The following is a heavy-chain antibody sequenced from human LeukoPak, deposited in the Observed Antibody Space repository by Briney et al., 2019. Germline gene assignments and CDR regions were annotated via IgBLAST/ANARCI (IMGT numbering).Heavy chain of an antibody. CDR2: ISWNSGHT. J-gene: IGHJ5*02. CDR1: GFTFDDFA. D-gene: IGHD6-13*01. V-gene: IGHV3-9*01. Sequence: PGGSLRLSCAASGFTFDDFAMHWVRHGPGKGLEWVSGISWNSGHTDYADSVKGRFTTSRDNSTNTVYLQMSSLRAEDTAVYYCAKSNGYRVYNWFDPWGQGTLVTVSS. CDR3: AKSNGYRVYNWFDP.